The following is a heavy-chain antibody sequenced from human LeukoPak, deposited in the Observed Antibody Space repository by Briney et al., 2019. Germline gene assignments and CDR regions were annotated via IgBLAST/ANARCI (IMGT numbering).Heavy chain of an antibody. CDR1: GYSISSGYY. D-gene: IGHD3-16*01. J-gene: IGHJ6*03. V-gene: IGHV4-38-2*02. CDR2: IYYSGTT. Sequence: SETLSLTCTVSGYSISSGYYWGWIRQPPGKGLEWIGSIYYSGTTYYNPSLKSRVTISVDTSKNQFSLKLSSVTAADTAVYYCARLGPLGYYYYYMDVWGKGTTVTISS. CDR3: ARLGPLGYYYYYMDV.